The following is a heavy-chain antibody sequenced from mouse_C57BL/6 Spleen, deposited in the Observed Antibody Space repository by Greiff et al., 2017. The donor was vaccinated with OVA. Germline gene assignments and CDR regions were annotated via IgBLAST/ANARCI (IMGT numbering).Heavy chain of an antibody. D-gene: IGHD2-4*01. V-gene: IGHV3-1*01. CDR2: ISYSGST. CDR3: ARGDYDYFDY. J-gene: IGHJ2*01. Sequence: EVQLVESGPGMVKPSQSLPLTCTVTGYSITSGYDWHWIRHFPGNKLEWMGYISYSGSTNYNPSLKSRISITHDTSKNHFFLKLNSVTTEDTATYYCARGDYDYFDYWGQGTTLTVSS. CDR1: GYSITSGYD.